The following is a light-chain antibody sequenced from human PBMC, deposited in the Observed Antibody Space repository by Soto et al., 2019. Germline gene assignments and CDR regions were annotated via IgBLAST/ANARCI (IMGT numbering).Light chain of an antibody. CDR2: GNT. Sequence: QSVLTQPPSVSGAPGQRVTISCTGSSSNIGAGYAVHWYQQLPGRAPKLLIYGNTNRPSGVPDRFSGSKSGTSASLAITGLQAEDEADYYCLSCDSSLSVVFCGGTQLTVL. J-gene: IGLJ2*01. V-gene: IGLV1-40*01. CDR3: LSCDSSLSVV. CDR1: SSNIGAGYA.